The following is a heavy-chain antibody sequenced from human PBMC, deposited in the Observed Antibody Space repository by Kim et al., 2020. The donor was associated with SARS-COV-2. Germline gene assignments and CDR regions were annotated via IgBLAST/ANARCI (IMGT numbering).Heavy chain of an antibody. CDR2: IRSKTNSYAT. CDR3: TRVLPYINSWRDAFD. Sequence: GGSLRLSCAASGFTFSDSALYWVRQASGKGLERVGRIRSKTNSYATAYDVSVKGRFIISRDDSKHTAYLQMNSLKTDVTAIYYCTRVLPYINSWRDAFD. J-gene: IGHJ3*02. D-gene: IGHD6-13*01. V-gene: IGHV3-73*01. CDR1: GFTFSDSA.